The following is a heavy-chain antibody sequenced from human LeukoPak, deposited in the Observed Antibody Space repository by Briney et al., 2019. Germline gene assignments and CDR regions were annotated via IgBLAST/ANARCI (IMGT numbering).Heavy chain of an antibody. D-gene: IGHD4-11*01. V-gene: IGHV4-59*12. J-gene: IGHJ5*02. CDR2: IYYSGST. CDR1: GGSISSYY. Sequence: SETLSLTCTVSGGSISSYYWSWIRQPPGKGLEWIGYIYYSGSTNYDPSLKSRVTISVDTSKNQFSLKLSSVTAADTAVYYCVRVDYTFWFDPWGQGTLVTVSS. CDR3: VRVDYTFWFDP.